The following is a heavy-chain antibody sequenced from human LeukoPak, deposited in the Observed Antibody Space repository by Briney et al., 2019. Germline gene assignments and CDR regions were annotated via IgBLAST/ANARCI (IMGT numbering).Heavy chain of an antibody. CDR3: ARGRWTGYCTSASCYSGLDP. CDR1: GGTFSSYA. Sequence: PGSSVKVSCKASGGTFSSYAISWVRQAPGQGLEWMGGIIPIFGTANYAQKFQGRVTITADKSTSTAYMELSSLRSEDTAVYYCARGRWTGYCTSASCYSGLDPWGQGTLVTVSS. J-gene: IGHJ5*02. D-gene: IGHD2-2*02. CDR2: IIPIFGTA. V-gene: IGHV1-69*06.